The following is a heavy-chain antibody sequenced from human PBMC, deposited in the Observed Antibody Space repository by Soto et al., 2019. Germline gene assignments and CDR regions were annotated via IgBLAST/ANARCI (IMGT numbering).Heavy chain of an antibody. D-gene: IGHD2-2*01. CDR3: ARGSVWAVTAAMRFYY. V-gene: IGHV1-8*02. Sequence: ASVKVSCKASGYTFTSYDINWVRQAPGQGLEWMGWMNPNSGNTDYAQKFQGRVTMTRNTSISTAYMELSSLRSEDTAVYYCARGSVWAVTAAMRFYYWGQGTLVTVS. CDR2: MNPNSGNT. J-gene: IGHJ4*02. CDR1: GYTFTSYD.